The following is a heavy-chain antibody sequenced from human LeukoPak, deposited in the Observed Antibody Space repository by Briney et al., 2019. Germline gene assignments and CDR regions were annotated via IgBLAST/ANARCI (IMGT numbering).Heavy chain of an antibody. CDR2: IWYDGSNK. J-gene: IGHJ4*02. D-gene: IGHD4-17*01. CDR1: GFTFSSYA. Sequence: GRSLRLSCAASGFTFSSYAMNWVRQAPGKGLGWVAVIWYDGSNKYYADSVKGRFTISRDNSKNTVYLQMNNLGAEDTAIYYCARGGAFGDRTYYFASWGQGILVTVSS. CDR3: ARGGAFGDRTYYFAS. V-gene: IGHV3-33*01.